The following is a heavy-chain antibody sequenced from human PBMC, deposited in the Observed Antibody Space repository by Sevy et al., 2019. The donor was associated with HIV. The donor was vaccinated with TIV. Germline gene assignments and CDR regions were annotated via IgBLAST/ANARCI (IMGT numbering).Heavy chain of an antibody. D-gene: IGHD7-27*01. V-gene: IGHV3-7*03. CDR3: ARSWDYWGQMGY. CDR2: IKQDGSDK. CDR1: GFTFNNYW. Sequence: GGSLRLSRAASGFTFNNYWMTWVRQAPGKGLEWVANIKQDGSDKYYMESVKGRFNISRDNTKNSLYLQLNSLRAEDTAVYYCARSWDYWGQMGYWGPGTLVTVSS. J-gene: IGHJ4*02.